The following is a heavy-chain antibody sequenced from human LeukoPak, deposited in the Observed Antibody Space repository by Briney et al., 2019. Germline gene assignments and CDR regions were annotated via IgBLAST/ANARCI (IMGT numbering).Heavy chain of an antibody. D-gene: IGHD3-10*01. CDR3: ARVASSGSYYGERNWFDP. CDR2: IYYSGST. V-gene: IGHV4-61*05. Sequence: SETLSLTCTVSGGSISSSSYYWGWIRQPPGKGLEWIGYIYYSGSTNYNPSLKSRVTISVDTSKNQFSLKLSSVTAADTAVYYCARVASSGSYYGERNWFDPWGQGTLVTVSS. J-gene: IGHJ5*02. CDR1: GGSISSSSYY.